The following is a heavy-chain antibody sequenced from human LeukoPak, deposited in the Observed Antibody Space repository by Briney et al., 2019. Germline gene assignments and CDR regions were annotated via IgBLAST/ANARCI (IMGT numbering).Heavy chain of an antibody. D-gene: IGHD2-2*02. Sequence: PGGSLRLSCAASGFTFSSYSMNWVRQAPGKGLEWGSSISSSSSYICYADSVKGRFTISRDNAKNSLYLQMNSLRAEDTAVYYCARCSSTSCYKAFDIWGQGTMVTVSS. CDR1: GFTFSSYS. CDR3: ARCSSTSCYKAFDI. J-gene: IGHJ3*02. CDR2: ISSSSSYI. V-gene: IGHV3-21*01.